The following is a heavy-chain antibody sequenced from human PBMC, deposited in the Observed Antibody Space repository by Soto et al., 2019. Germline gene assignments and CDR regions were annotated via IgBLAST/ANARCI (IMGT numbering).Heavy chain of an antibody. V-gene: IGHV4-61*08. Sequence: QVQLQEPGPGLMKPSETLSLTCTASGGSVSNDAYYWSWIRQPPGKGLDWIGYIYHSGSTYFNPSLNSRVIISVDMSETQCSLRLNSVTAADTAVYYCASLGIGCEFPFDPWGQGTLVNVSS. CDR3: ASLGIGCEFPFDP. J-gene: IGHJ5*02. CDR1: GGSVSNDAYY. D-gene: IGHD2-8*01. CDR2: IYHSGST.